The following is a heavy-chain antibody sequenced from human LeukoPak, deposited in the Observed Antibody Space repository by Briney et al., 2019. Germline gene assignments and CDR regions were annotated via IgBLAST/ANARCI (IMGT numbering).Heavy chain of an antibody. Sequence: PGGSLRLSCAASGVLFSNYWMHWVRQAPGKGLVWVSRINRDGSSTSYADSVKGRSTISRDNAKNTLYLQMNSLRAEDTAVYYCARGGGYSYGSFDYWGQGTLVTVSS. CDR2: INRDGSST. CDR3: ARGGGYSYGSFDY. D-gene: IGHD5-18*01. V-gene: IGHV3-74*01. CDR1: GVLFSNYW. J-gene: IGHJ4*02.